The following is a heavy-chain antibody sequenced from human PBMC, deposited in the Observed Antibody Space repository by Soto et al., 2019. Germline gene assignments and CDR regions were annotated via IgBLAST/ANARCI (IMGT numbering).Heavy chain of an antibody. D-gene: IGHD2-2*01. CDR2: ISSSSSTK. J-gene: IGHJ4*02. CDR3: ARMTSSISPGC. V-gene: IGHV3-48*01. Sequence: GGSLRLSCAASGFTFSSYSMNWVRQAPGKGLEWVSYISSSSSTKYYAVSVKGRFIISRDNAKNSLYLQMNNLRVEDTAVYYCARMTSSISPGCWGQGTLVTVSS. CDR1: GFTFSSYS.